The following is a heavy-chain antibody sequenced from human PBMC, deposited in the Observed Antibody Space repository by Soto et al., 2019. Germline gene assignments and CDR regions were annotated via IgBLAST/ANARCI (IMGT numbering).Heavy chain of an antibody. Sequence: PSETLSLTCTVSGGSVSSGSYYRSWIRQPPGKGLDWIGYIYYSGITNYNPSLKSRVTISVDTSKNQFSLKLSSVTAADTAVYYCARDLSGNYYYGMDVWGQGTTVTVSS. CDR3: ARDLSGNYYYGMDV. CDR2: IYYSGIT. CDR1: GGSVSSGSYY. V-gene: IGHV4-61*01. J-gene: IGHJ6*02.